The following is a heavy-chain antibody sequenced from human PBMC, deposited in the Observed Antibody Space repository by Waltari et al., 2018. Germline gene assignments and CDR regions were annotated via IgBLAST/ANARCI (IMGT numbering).Heavy chain of an antibody. V-gene: IGHV3-30*02. CDR1: GFTLSNFA. D-gene: IGHD4-17*01. CDR2: IRYDGNNK. CDR3: VKDGDFFVPGYDAFDV. Sequence: VQLEEFGGGVVQPGGSLTLPCAASGFTLSNFAMHGVRQVPGKGLEWLTFIRYDGNNKYHADSVKGRFIISRDNSKNTLYLQINSLRADDTATYYCVKDGDFFVPGYDAFDVWGQGTMVTVSS. J-gene: IGHJ3*01.